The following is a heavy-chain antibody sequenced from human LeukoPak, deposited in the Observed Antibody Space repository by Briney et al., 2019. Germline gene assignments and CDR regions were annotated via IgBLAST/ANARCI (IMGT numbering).Heavy chain of an antibody. J-gene: IGHJ6*02. Sequence: GGSLRLSCAASGFIVSSNYMSWVRQAPGKGLEWVSVIYSGGSTYYADSVKGRFTISRDNSRNTLYLQMNSLRAEDTAVYYCARDNGSSWYSYYYYGMDVWGQGTTVTVSS. CDR3: ARDNGSSWYSYYYYGMDV. D-gene: IGHD6-13*01. V-gene: IGHV3-66*02. CDR2: IYSGGST. CDR1: GFIVSSNY.